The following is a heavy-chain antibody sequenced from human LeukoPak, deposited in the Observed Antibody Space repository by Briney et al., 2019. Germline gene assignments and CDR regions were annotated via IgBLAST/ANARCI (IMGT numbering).Heavy chain of an antibody. Sequence: GGSLRLSCAASGFTFNNYGMHWVRQVPGKGLEWVANIKPDGSEKYCVDSVKGRFSISRDNVRNTLYLQMNSLRVGDTALYYCARGDFWSGDYTDAFDVWGQGTMVTVSS. CDR3: ARGDFWSGDYTDAFDV. V-gene: IGHV3-7*04. D-gene: IGHD3-3*01. J-gene: IGHJ3*01. CDR2: IKPDGSEK. CDR1: GFTFNNYG.